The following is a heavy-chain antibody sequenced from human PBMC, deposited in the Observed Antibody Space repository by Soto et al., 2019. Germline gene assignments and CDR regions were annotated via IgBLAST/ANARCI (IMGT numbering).Heavy chain of an antibody. CDR3: ARSSYDFWSGYYQSYYYYYMDV. CDR1: GYSFTSYW. Sequence: GEFLKISCKGSGYSFTSYWIGWVRQMPGKGLEWMGIIYPGDSDTRYSPSFQGQVTISADKSISTAYLQWSSLKASDTAMYYCARSSYDFWSGYYQSYYYYYMDVWGKGTTVTVSS. J-gene: IGHJ6*03. V-gene: IGHV5-51*01. CDR2: IYPGDSDT. D-gene: IGHD3-3*01.